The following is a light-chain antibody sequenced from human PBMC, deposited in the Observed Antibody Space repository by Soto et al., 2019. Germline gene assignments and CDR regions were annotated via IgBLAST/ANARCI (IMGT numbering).Light chain of an antibody. CDR2: DAS. Sequence: DIQMTQSPSSLSASVGDRVTITCRASQEISNHLAWFQQKPGKPPKSLIYDASSLQSGVPSKFSGSGSGTDFNLTISSLQTEDFATYYCQQYHNYPVTFGGGTKVEIK. J-gene: IGKJ4*01. V-gene: IGKV1-16*02. CDR3: QQYHNYPVT. CDR1: QEISNH.